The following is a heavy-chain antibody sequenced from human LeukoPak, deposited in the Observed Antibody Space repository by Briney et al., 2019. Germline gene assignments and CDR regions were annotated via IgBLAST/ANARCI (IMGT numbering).Heavy chain of an antibody. CDR3: ARRLIAAAGRTFDY. J-gene: IGHJ4*02. Sequence: PSETLSLTCAVYGGSFSGYYWSWIRQPPGKGLEWIGEINHSGSTNYSPSLKSRVTISVDTSKNQFSLKLSSVTAADTAVYYCARRLIAAAGRTFDYWGQGTLVTVSS. CDR2: INHSGST. CDR1: GGSFSGYY. V-gene: IGHV4-34*01. D-gene: IGHD6-13*01.